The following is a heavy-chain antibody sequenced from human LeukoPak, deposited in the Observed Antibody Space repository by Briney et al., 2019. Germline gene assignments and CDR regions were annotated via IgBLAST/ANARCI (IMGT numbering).Heavy chain of an antibody. CDR2: IYTGGGT. Sequence: SGGSLRLSCAASGFSVSSNYMSWVRQAPGKGLEWVSVIYTGGGTYYADSVKGRFTISRDNSKNTPYLQMNSLRAEDTAVYYCARGAVGATTPFDYWGQGTLVTVSS. CDR3: ARGAVGATTPFDY. CDR1: GFSVSSNY. J-gene: IGHJ4*02. V-gene: IGHV3-53*01. D-gene: IGHD1-26*01.